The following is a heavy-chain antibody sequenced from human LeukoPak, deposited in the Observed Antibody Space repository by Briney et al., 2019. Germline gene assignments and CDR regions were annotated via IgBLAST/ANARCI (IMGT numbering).Heavy chain of an antibody. V-gene: IGHV3-7*01. D-gene: IGHD7-27*01. CDR1: GFNFNMFW. Sequence: GGSLRLSCVASGFNFNMFWMGWVRQAPGKGLEWVSNIKQDGSVKFYVDSVSDRFAVFRDNARNSLYLQMNSLRVEDTAVYYCARLTWVVSSDVSQTGVEYVSRTGFEYWGQGALVTVST. CDR3: ARLTWVVSSDVSQTGVEYVSRTGFEY. J-gene: IGHJ4*02. CDR2: IKQDGSVK.